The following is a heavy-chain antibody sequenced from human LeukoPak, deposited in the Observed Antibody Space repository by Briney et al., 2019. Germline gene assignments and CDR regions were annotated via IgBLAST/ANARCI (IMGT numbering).Heavy chain of an antibody. J-gene: IGHJ4*02. Sequence: SETLSLTCAVSGYSISSGYHWGWIRQPPGKGLEWIGSIYHSGSTYYNPSLKSRVTISVDTSKNQFSLKLSSVTAADTAVYYCARLTRGMIVVVMIGIDYWGQGTLVTVSS. V-gene: IGHV4-38-2*01. CDR1: GYSISSGYH. CDR3: ARLTRGMIVVVMIGIDY. CDR2: IYHSGST. D-gene: IGHD3-22*01.